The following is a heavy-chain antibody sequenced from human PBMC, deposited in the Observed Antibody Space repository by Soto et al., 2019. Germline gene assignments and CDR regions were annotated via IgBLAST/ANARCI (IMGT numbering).Heavy chain of an antibody. J-gene: IGHJ6*02. CDR3: ATKGVTTDYCYGMDV. CDR1: GYTFTSYG. Sequence: SSVNVSCKASGYTFTSYGISWVRQAPGQGLEWMGWISAYNGNTNYAQKLQGRVTMTTDTSTSTAYMELRSLRSDDTAVYYCATKGVTTDYCYGMDVWGQGTTVTVSS. CDR2: ISAYNGNT. D-gene: IGHD4-4*01. V-gene: IGHV1-18*01.